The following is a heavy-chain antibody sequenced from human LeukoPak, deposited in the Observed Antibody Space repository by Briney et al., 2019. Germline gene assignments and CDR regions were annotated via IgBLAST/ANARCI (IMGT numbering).Heavy chain of an antibody. D-gene: IGHD3-22*01. CDR1: GGSISSYY. CDR2: IYYSGST. Sequence: SETLSLTCTVSGGSISSYYWSWIRQPPGKGLEWIEYIYYSGSTNYNPSLKSRVTISVDTSKNQFSLKLSSVTAADTAVYYCASGYYDIEYYMDVWGKGTTVTVSS. J-gene: IGHJ6*03. V-gene: IGHV4-59*01. CDR3: ASGYYDIEYYMDV.